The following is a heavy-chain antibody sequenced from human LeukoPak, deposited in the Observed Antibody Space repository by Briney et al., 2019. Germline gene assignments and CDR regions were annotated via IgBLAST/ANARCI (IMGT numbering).Heavy chain of an antibody. V-gene: IGHV4-39*01. CDR3: ARLLIYCSSTSCHFDY. CDR2: IYYSGIT. CDR1: GGSISSSNYY. J-gene: IGHJ4*02. D-gene: IGHD2-2*01. Sequence: SETLSLTCTVSGGSISSSNYYWGWIRQPPGKGLEWIGRIYYSGITYYNPSLKSRVTISVETSNNQFSLKLSSVTAADTAMYYCARLLIYCSSTSCHFDYWGQGTLVTVSS.